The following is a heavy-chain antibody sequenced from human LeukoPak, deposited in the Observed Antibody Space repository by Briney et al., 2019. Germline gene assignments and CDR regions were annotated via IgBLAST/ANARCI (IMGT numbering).Heavy chain of an antibody. V-gene: IGHV1-8*03. Sequence: ASVKVSCKASGYTFTSYDINWVRQATGQGLEWMGWMNPNSGNTGYAQRFQGRVTITRNTSISTAYMELSSLRSEDTAVYYCARGDILTGYSNWYFDLWGRGTLVTVSS. CDR1: GYTFTSYD. J-gene: IGHJ2*01. CDR3: ARGDILTGYSNWYFDL. D-gene: IGHD3-9*01. CDR2: MNPNSGNT.